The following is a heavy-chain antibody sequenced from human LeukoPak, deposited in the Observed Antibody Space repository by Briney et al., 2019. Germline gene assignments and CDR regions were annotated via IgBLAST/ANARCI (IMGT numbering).Heavy chain of an antibody. V-gene: IGHV3-21*01. D-gene: IGHD3-10*01. CDR1: GFTFSSYS. CDR3: ARDRSITMVRGVSPVDY. Sequence: SGGSLRLSCAASGFTFSSYSMNWVRQAPGKGLEWVSSISSSSSYIYYADSVKGRFTISRDNAKNSLYLQMNSLRAEDTAVYYCARDRSITMVRGVSPVDYWGQGTLVTVSS. CDR2: ISSSSSYI. J-gene: IGHJ4*02.